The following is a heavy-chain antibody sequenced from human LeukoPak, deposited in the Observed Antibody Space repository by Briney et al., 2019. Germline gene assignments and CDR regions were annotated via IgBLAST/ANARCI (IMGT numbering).Heavy chain of an antibody. J-gene: IGHJ4*02. Sequence: GGALRLSCAASGFTFSDYGMHWVRQTPGRGLEWVAVMSFDGSNKYYAGSVKGGFTISRDNSKNTLYLQMNSLRAEDTAVYYCAKSGCSSTNCYVNFWGQGTLVTVSS. V-gene: IGHV3-30*18. CDR3: AKSGCSSTNCYVNF. D-gene: IGHD2-2*01. CDR2: MSFDGSNK. CDR1: GFTFSDYG.